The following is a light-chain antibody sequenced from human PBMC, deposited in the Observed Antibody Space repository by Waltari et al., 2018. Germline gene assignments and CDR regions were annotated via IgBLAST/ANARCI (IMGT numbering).Light chain of an antibody. V-gene: IGKV1-39*01. CDR3: QQSYNTPGT. J-gene: IGKJ1*01. Sequence: DIQVTQSPSSLSAFVGDRVIIPCRASQSISTYLFWCQQKPGKAPKLLIYGASSLPSGVPARFSGSGSGTDFTLTISSLQPEDFAAYYCQQSYNTPGTFGQGTKVEIK. CDR1: QSISTY. CDR2: GAS.